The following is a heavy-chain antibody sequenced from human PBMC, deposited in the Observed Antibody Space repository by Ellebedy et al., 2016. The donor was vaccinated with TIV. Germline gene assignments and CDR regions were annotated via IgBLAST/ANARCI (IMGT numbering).Heavy chain of an antibody. CDR2: INPSGCST. D-gene: IGHD6-13*01. Sequence: AASVKVSCKASGYTFTSYYMHWVRQAPAQRLEWMGIINPSGCSTSNAQKFQGSVTMTRDTSTSTVYMELSSLSSEDTAVYYCAREEKQLVLSGWFDPWGQGTLVTVSS. CDR1: GYTFTSYY. V-gene: IGHV1-46*01. J-gene: IGHJ5*02. CDR3: AREEKQLVLSGWFDP.